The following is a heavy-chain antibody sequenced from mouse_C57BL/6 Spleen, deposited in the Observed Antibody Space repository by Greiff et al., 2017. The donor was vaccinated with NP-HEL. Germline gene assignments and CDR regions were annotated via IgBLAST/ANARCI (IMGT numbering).Heavy chain of an antibody. Sequence: DVKLVESGGGLVKPGGSLKLSCAASGFTFSDYGMHWVRQAPEKGLEWVAYISSGSSTIYYADTVKGRFTISRDNAKNTLFLQMTSLRSEDTAMYYCARHGYSAMDYWGQGTSVTVSS. V-gene: IGHV5-17*01. CDR2: ISSGSSTI. CDR3: ARHGYSAMDY. CDR1: GFTFSDYG. J-gene: IGHJ4*01.